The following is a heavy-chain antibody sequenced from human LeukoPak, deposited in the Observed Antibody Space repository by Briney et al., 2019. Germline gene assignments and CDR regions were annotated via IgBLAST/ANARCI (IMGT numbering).Heavy chain of an antibody. CDR1: GYNFPNYW. Sequence: GESLKISCKGSGYNFPNYWIGWVRQMPGKGLEWMGIIYPGDSDTRYSPSFQGQVTISADKSLSTAYLQWGSLKASDTAMHYCAREGRSSSPMDYWGQGTLVTVSS. V-gene: IGHV5-51*01. J-gene: IGHJ4*02. CDR3: AREGRSSSPMDY. CDR2: IYPGDSDT. D-gene: IGHD6-6*01.